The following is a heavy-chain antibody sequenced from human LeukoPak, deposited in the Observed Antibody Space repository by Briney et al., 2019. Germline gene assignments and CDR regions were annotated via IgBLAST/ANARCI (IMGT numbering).Heavy chain of an antibody. CDR3: TTDGVAVGATPLDY. CDR1: GFTFSNAW. D-gene: IGHD1-26*01. J-gene: IGHJ4*02. V-gene: IGHV3-15*01. Sequence: GGSLRLSYAASGFTFSNAWMSWVRQAPGKGLEWVGRIKSKTDGGTTDYAAPVKGRFTISRGDSKNTLYLQMNSLKTEDTAVYYCTTDGVAVGATPLDYWGQGTLVTVSS. CDR2: IKSKTDGGTT.